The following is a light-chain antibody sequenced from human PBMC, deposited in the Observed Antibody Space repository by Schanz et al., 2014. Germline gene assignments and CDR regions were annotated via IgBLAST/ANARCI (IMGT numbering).Light chain of an antibody. J-gene: IGKJ1*01. V-gene: IGKV3-20*01. CDR1: QSVSSSF. CDR3: QQYGSSPWT. CDR2: GAS. Sequence: EIVLTQSPGTLSLSPGERATLSCRASQSVSSSFLAWYHQKPGQAPRLLIYGASNRATGIPDRFSGSVSGTDYTLTISRLEPEDFAVYYCQQYGSSPWTFGQGTKVEIK.